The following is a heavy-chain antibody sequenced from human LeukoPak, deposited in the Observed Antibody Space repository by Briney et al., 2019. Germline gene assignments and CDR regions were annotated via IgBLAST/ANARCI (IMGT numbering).Heavy chain of an antibody. CDR2: IYAAESS. V-gene: IGHV4-4*07. CDR3: VRGRNDRPYYFDY. CDR1: GDSVSRSY. J-gene: IGHJ4*02. D-gene: IGHD3-22*01. Sequence: PSETLSLTCTVSGDSVSRSYWGWIRQSAGKGLEWIGRIYAAESSKYNPSLRGRVSISIDTSANQFSLRLNSMTAADTAVYYCVRGRNDRPYYFDYWGQGVLVTVSS.